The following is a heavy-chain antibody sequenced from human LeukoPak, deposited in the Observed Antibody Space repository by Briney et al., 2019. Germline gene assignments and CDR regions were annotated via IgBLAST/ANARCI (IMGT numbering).Heavy chain of an antibody. CDR1: GFTFSSYA. J-gene: IGHJ4*02. CDR2: ISYDGSNK. CDR3: ARDRRMTTVXXLFDF. V-gene: IGHV3-30-3*01. Sequence: PGGSLRLSCAASGFTFSSYAMHWVRQAPGKGLEWVAVISYDGSNKYYADSVKGRFTISRDNSKNTLYLQMNSLRAEDTAVYYCARDRRMTTVXXLFDFWGQGTLVTVSS. D-gene: IGHD4-11*01.